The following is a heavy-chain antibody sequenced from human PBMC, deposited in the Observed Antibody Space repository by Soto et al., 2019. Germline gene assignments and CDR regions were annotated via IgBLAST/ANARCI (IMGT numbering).Heavy chain of an antibody. D-gene: IGHD3-22*01. Sequence: PGGSLRLSCVGSGFTFSDYAINWVRLAPGKGLEWVSTIRGGGDRASYADSVKGRFAISRDNSKHTLYLQMNSLRADDTAIYYCAKVLGASSSGFYYGSFDSWGQGTLGTVSS. CDR2: IRGGGDRA. J-gene: IGHJ4*02. CDR3: AKVLGASSSGFYYGSFDS. V-gene: IGHV3-23*01. CDR1: GFTFSDYA.